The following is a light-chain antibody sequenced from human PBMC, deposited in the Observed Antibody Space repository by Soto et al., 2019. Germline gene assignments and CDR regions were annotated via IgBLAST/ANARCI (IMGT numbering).Light chain of an antibody. CDR2: AAS. CDR3: LQDYNYPRT. Sequence: AIQMTQSTSSLSASVGDRVTITCRASQGMRNDLGWYQQKPGKAPKLLIYAASSLQSGVPSRFSGSGSGTDFTLTIISLQPEDFATYYCLQDYNYPRTFGQGTKVEIK. J-gene: IGKJ1*01. V-gene: IGKV1-6*01. CDR1: QGMRND.